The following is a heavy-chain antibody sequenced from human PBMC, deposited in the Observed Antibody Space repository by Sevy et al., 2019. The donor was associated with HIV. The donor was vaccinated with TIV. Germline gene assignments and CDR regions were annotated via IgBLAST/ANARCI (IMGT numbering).Heavy chain of an antibody. Sequence: GGSLRLSCAASGFTFSSYSMNWVRQAPGKGLEWVSYISSSSSTIYYADSVKGRFTISRDNAKNSLYLQRNSLRAEDTAVYYCARDGYSSSWGTYYYYGMDVWGQGTTVTVSS. CDR1: GFTFSSYS. CDR2: ISSSSSTI. V-gene: IGHV3-48*01. D-gene: IGHD6-13*01. J-gene: IGHJ6*02. CDR3: ARDGYSSSWGTYYYYGMDV.